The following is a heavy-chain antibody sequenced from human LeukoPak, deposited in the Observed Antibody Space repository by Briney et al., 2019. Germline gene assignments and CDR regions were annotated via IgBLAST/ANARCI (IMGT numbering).Heavy chain of an antibody. CDR1: GFTFSSYA. CDR3: ARDRTLDY. J-gene: IGHJ4*02. V-gene: IGHV3-30*04. D-gene: IGHD1-7*01. CDR2: MSFDGRNK. Sequence: SGGPLRLFCAASGFTFSSYAMHWVRQAPGKGLEWVAVMSFDGRNKYYADSVKGRFTISRENSKNTLYLQMNSLRAEDTAVYYCARDRTLDYWGQGTLVTVSS.